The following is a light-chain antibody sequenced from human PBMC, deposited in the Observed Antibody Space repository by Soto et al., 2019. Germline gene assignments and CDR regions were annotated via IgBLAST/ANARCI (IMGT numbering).Light chain of an antibody. J-gene: IGLJ3*02. CDR1: SSNIGAGYD. CDR3: QSYDNSLSGSEV. CDR2: VNT. V-gene: IGLV1-40*01. Sequence: QSVLTQPPSVSGAPGQRVTISCTGSSSNIGAGYDVHWYQQLPGTAPKLLIYVNTNRPSGVPDRFSGSKSGTSASLAITGLQAEDEADYYCQSYDNSLSGSEVFGGGTKVTVL.